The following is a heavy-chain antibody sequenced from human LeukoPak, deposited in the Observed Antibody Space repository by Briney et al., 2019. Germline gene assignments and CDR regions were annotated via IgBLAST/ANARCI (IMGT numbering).Heavy chain of an antibody. CDR1: GGSISSGDYY. J-gene: IGHJ4*02. CDR2: IYYSGTT. Sequence: SETLSLTCTVSGGSISSGDYYWSWIRQPPGKGLEWIGYIYYSGTTFYNPSLKSRLTISVDTSKNQFSLKLSSVTAADTAVYYCARLSARYLYYFNCWGQGTLVTVSS. CDR3: ARLSARYLYYFNC. V-gene: IGHV4-30-4*08. D-gene: IGHD1-26*01.